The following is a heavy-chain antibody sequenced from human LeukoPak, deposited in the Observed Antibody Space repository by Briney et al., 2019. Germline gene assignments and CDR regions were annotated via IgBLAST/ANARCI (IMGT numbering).Heavy chain of an antibody. CDR1: GGSISSSSYY. CDR2: IYYSGST. CDR3: ASHGGKYDYVLGSYRVYYFDY. Sequence: PSETLSLTCTVSGGSISSSSYYWGWIRQPPGKGLEWTGSIYYSGSTYYNPSLKSRVTISVDTSKNQFSLKLSSVTAADTAVYYCASHGGKYDYVLGSYRVYYFDYWGQGTLVTVSS. V-gene: IGHV4-39*01. D-gene: IGHD3-16*02. J-gene: IGHJ4*02.